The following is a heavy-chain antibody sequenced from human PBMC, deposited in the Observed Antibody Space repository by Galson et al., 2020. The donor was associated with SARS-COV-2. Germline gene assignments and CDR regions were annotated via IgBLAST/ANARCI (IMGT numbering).Heavy chain of an antibody. D-gene: IGHD1-7*01. CDR1: GGTFSSYA. CDR2: IIPIFGTA. V-gene: IGHV1-69*13. CDR3: ARGGWNYADYYYYRDV. J-gene: IGHJ6*03. Sequence: SVKVSCKASGGTFSSYAISWVRQAPGQGLEWMGGIIPIFGTANYAHKFQGRVTITPDESTSTAYMERSSRGSEDTAVYYGARGGWNYADYYYYRDVGAKGPRSPSP.